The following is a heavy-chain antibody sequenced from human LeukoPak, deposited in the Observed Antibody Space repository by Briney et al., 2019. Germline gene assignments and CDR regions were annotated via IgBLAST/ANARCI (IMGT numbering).Heavy chain of an antibody. V-gene: IGHV3-74*01. CDR1: GFTFSSYW. CDR3: ARDNRGSYLDDFEY. D-gene: IGHD1-26*01. Sequence: GGSLRLSCAASGFTFSSYWMHWVRQAPGKGLVWVSRINTDGSTTTYADSVKGRFTISRDNAKNTLYLQMNSLRAEDTAVYYCARDNRGSYLDDFEYWGQGTLVTVSS. CDR2: INTDGSTT. J-gene: IGHJ4*02.